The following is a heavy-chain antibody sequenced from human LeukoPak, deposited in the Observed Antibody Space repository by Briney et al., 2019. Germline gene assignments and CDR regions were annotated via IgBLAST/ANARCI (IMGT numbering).Heavy chain of an antibody. V-gene: IGHV3-30-3*01. CDR3: NDYGGPSVVPDDY. J-gene: IGHJ4*02. CDR1: GFTFSSYA. CDR2: ISYDGSNK. D-gene: IGHD4-23*01. Sequence: VGSLRLSCAASGFTFSSYAMHWVRQAPGKGLEWVSVISYDGSNKYYADSVKGRFTISRDNSKNTLYLQMNSLRAEDTAVYYSNDYGGPSVVPDDYWGQGTLVTVSS.